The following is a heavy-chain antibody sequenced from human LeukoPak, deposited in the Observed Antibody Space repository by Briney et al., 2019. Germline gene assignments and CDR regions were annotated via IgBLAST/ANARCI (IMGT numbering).Heavy chain of an antibody. CDR3: ARQGSSWYYFDY. Sequence: KPSETLSLTCTVSGGSISSYYWSWIRQPPGKGLEWIGYIYYSGSTNYNPSLKSRVTISVDTSKNQFSLELSSVTAADTAVYYCARQGSSWYYFDYWGQGTLVTVSS. V-gene: IGHV4-59*08. CDR2: IYYSGST. D-gene: IGHD6-13*01. J-gene: IGHJ4*02. CDR1: GGSISSYY.